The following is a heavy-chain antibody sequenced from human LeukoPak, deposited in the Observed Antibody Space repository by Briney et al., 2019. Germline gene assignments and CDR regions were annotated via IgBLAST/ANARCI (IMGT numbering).Heavy chain of an antibody. J-gene: IGHJ6*02. CDR3: ARDAYYDFPYYYYGMDV. Sequence: SETLSLTCTVSGGSISSYYWSRIRQPPGKGLEWIGYIYYSGSTNYNPSLKSRVTISVDTSKNQFSLKLSSVTAADTAVYYCARDAYYDFPYYYYGMDVWGQGTTVTVSS. V-gene: IGHV4-59*01. CDR1: GGSISSYY. CDR2: IYYSGST. D-gene: IGHD3-3*01.